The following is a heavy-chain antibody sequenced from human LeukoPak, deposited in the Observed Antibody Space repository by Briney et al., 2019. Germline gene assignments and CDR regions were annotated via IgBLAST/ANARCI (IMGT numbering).Heavy chain of an antibody. CDR2: NSSSGSNI. CDR3: ARDSSPPYYYDSSGYPDY. Sequence: AGGSLRLSCAASGFTFSSYEMNWVRQAPGKGLEWVSYNSSSGSNIYYADSVKGRFTISRDNAKNSLYLQMNSLRAEDTAVYYCARDSSPPYYYDSSGYPDYWGQGTLVTVSS. J-gene: IGHJ4*02. V-gene: IGHV3-48*03. D-gene: IGHD3-22*01. CDR1: GFTFSSYE.